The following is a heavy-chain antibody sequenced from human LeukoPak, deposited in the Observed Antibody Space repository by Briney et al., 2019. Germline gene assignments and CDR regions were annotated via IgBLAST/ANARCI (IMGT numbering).Heavy chain of an antibody. V-gene: IGHV1-8*01. CDR3: ARGPTVKAYYYYGMDV. CDR1: GYTFTSYD. Sequence: GVSVKVSCKASGYTFTSYDINWVRQATGQGLEWMGWMNPNSGNTGYAQKFQGRVTMTRNTSISTAYMELSSLRSEDTAVYYCARGPTVKAYYYYGMDVWGQGTTVTVSS. J-gene: IGHJ6*02. D-gene: IGHD4-17*01. CDR2: MNPNSGNT.